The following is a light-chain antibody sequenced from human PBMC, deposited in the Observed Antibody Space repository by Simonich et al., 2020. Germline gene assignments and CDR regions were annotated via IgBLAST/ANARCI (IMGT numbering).Light chain of an antibody. CDR2: DAS. Sequence: IQLTQSPSSLSASVGDRVTITCRASQGISSALAWYQQKPGKAPKLLIYDASNLETGGPSRFSGSGSGTDFTFTISSLQPEDIATYYCQQYDNLPQVEGRGRTVTFGPGTKVDIK. CDR3: QQYDNLPQVEGRGRTVT. V-gene: IGKV1-33*01. J-gene: IGKJ3*01. CDR1: QGISSA.